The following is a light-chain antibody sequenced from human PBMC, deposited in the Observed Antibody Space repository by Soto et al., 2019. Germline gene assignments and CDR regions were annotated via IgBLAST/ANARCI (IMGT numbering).Light chain of an antibody. CDR2: KAS. J-gene: IGKJ1*01. Sequence: DIQMPQSPSTLSGSVGASVTITCRASQTISSWLAWYQQKPGKATKLLIYKASTLKSGVPSRFSGSGSGTEFTLTISSLQPDDFATYYCQHYNSYSEAFGQGTKVDI. CDR1: QTISSW. CDR3: QHYNSYSEA. V-gene: IGKV1-5*03.